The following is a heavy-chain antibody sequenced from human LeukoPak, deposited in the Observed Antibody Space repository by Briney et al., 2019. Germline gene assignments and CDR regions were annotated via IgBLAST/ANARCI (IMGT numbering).Heavy chain of an antibody. D-gene: IGHD2-2*01. Sequence: GASVKVSCKASGGTFSSYAMSWVPQAPTQGLEGVGVIIPIFGTANYAQKFQGRVKITADESTSTAYMELSSLRSEDTAVYYCARGHVPYLDYYYMDVWGKGTTVTVSS. CDR2: IIPIFGTA. CDR3: ARGHVPYLDYYYMDV. J-gene: IGHJ6*03. V-gene: IGHV1-69*13. CDR1: GGTFSSYA.